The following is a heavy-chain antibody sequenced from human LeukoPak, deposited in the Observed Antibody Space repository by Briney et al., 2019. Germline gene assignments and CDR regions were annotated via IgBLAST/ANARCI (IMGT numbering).Heavy chain of an antibody. CDR2: INHSERT. D-gene: IGHD2-15*01. CDR3: ARGTGLLASNWFDP. J-gene: IGHJ5*02. V-gene: IGHV4-34*01. Sequence: MSSESLSLTCAVYGGSFSGYYWSWIRQPPGKGLEWIGEINHSERTNYNPSLKSRVTISVDTSKNQFSLKLSSVTAADTAVYYSARGTGLLASNWFDPWGQGTLVTVSS. CDR1: GGSFSGYY.